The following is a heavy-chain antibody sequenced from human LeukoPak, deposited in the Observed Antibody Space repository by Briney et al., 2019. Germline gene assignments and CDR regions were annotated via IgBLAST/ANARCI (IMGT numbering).Heavy chain of an antibody. CDR2: ISYSGST. Sequence: SETLSLTCTVSGGSISSYYWSWIRQPPGKGLEWIGYISYSGSTNYNPSLKSRVTISLDTSKNQFSLNLSSVTAADTAVYYCARTTTSFDDWGQRTLVTVSS. CDR3: ARTTTSFDD. CDR1: GGSISSYY. J-gene: IGHJ4*02. V-gene: IGHV4-59*01. D-gene: IGHD1-26*01.